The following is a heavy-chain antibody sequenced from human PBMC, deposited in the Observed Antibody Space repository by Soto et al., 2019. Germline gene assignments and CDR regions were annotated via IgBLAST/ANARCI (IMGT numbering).Heavy chain of an antibody. J-gene: IGHJ6*02. V-gene: IGHV1-69*01. CDR1: GGTLSDYA. D-gene: IGHD3-10*01. CDR2: IMPTVDSA. CDR3: AVAAVREIMAQESSRMAV. Sequence: QVQLVQSGAEVKTPGSSVKVSCKASGGTLSDYAISWVRQAPGQGLEWMGGIMPTVDSANYAQNFQGRLTISAAESTSTANLELSSHRSDDTAVYYCAVAAVREIMAQESSRMAVWGQGTTVIVSS.